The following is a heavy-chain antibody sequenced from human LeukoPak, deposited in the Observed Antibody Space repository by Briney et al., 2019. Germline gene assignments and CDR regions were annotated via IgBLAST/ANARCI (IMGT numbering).Heavy chain of an antibody. D-gene: IGHD6-6*01. J-gene: IGHJ4*02. CDR3: ARRLPESSSSTDY. V-gene: IGHV3-21*01. Sequence: GGSLRLSCAASGFTFSSYSMNWVRQAPGEGLEWVSSISSSSSYIYYADSVKGRFTISRDNAKNSLYLQMNSLRAEDTAVYYCARRLPESSSSTDYWGQGTLVTVSS. CDR1: GFTFSSYS. CDR2: ISSSSSYI.